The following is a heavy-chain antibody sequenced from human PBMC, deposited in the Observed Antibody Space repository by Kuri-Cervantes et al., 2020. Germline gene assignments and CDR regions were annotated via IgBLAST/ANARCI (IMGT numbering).Heavy chain of an antibody. J-gene: IGHJ4*02. D-gene: IGHD3-22*01. CDR1: GFTFSSYG. CDR2: IWYDGSNK. V-gene: IGHV3-33*01. Sequence: GGSLRLSCAASGFTFSSYGMHWVRQAPGKGLEWVAVIWYDGSNKYYADSVKGRFTISRDNSKNTLYLQMNSLRAEDTAVYYCARDLNYYDSSGYSIWGQGTLVTVSS. CDR3: ARDLNYYDSSGYSI.